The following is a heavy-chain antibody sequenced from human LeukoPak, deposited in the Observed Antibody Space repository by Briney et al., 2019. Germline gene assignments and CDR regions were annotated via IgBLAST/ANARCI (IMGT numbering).Heavy chain of an antibody. Sequence: SETLSLTCTVSGGSISSYYWSWIRQPPGKGLEWIGYIYYSGSTNYNPSLKSRVTISVDTSKNQFSLKLSSVTAADTAVYYCVGAARAGGYYFDYWGQGTLVTVSS. CDR2: IYYSGST. D-gene: IGHD6-6*01. CDR1: GGSISSYY. V-gene: IGHV4-59*12. CDR3: VGAARAGGYYFDY. J-gene: IGHJ4*02.